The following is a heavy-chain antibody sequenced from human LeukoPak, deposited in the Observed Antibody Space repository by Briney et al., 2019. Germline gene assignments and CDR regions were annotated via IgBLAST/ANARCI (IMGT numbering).Heavy chain of an antibody. V-gene: IGHV3-30*18. D-gene: IGHD3-22*01. J-gene: IGHJ6*03. CDR1: GFTFSSYG. CDR2: ISYDGSNK. CDR3: AKLFGPDYYDSSGYDYYYYYMDV. Sequence: GGSLRLSCAASGFTFSSYGMHWVRQAPGKGLGWVAVISYDGSNKYYADSVKGRFTISRDNSKNTLYLQMNSLRAEDTAVYYCAKLFGPDYYDSSGYDYYYYYMDVWGKGTTVTVSS.